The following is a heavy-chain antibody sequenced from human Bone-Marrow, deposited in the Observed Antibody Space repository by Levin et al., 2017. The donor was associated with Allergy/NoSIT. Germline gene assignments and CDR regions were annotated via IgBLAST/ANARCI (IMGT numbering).Heavy chain of an antibody. CDR1: GVSISSTTYY. CDR2: VYSSGYI. CDR3: AGGGSYDAFDT. Sequence: PSETLSLTCTVSGVSISSTTYYWSWIRQPAGGGLEWIGPVYSSGYINYNPSLKSRVTMSVDTSKNRFSLKLTSVTAADTAVYYCAGGGSYDAFDTWGRGTMVTVSS. D-gene: IGHD3-10*01. J-gene: IGHJ3*02. V-gene: IGHV4-61*02.